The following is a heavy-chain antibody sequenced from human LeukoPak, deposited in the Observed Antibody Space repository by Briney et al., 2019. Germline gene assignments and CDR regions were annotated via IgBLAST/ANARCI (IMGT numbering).Heavy chain of an antibody. Sequence: PSETLSLTCTVSDGSISSYYWSWIRQPPGKGLEWIGYIYNSGSTNYNPSLKSRVTISVDTSKNHFSLNLSSVTAADTAVYYCARSDGYGLVGIWGQGTMVTVSS. CDR2: IYNSGST. D-gene: IGHD3-10*01. CDR1: DGSISSYY. J-gene: IGHJ3*02. CDR3: ARSDGYGLVGI. V-gene: IGHV4-59*12.